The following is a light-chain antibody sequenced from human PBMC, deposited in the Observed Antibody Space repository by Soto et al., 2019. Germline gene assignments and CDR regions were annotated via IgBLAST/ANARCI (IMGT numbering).Light chain of an antibody. CDR3: TSHRKNRPLPYV. CDR2: EVS. J-gene: IGLJ1*01. CDR1: SNDVGGYNF. V-gene: IGLV2-14*01. Sequence: QSALTQPASVSGSPGQSITISCTGTSNDVGGYNFVSWYQQHPGKAPKVMISEVSNRPSGVSIRFSGSKSGNTASLTISGLQAEDEADYYFTSHRKNRPLPYVFGTGTKLTVL.